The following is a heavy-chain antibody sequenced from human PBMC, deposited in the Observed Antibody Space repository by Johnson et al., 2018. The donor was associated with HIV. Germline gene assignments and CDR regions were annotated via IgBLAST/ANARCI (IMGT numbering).Heavy chain of an antibody. CDR1: GFTFSSYA. J-gene: IGHJ3*02. Sequence: VQLVESGGGVVQPGRSLRLSCAASGFTFSSYAMHWVRQAPGKGLAWVAVISYDGSNKYYADSVKGRFTISRDNSKNTLYLQMNSLRAEDTAVYYCAKGSYYDSRTYGYAFDIWGQGTMVTVSS. V-gene: IGHV3-30-3*01. CDR3: AKGSYYDSRTYGYAFDI. D-gene: IGHD3-22*01. CDR2: ISYDGSNK.